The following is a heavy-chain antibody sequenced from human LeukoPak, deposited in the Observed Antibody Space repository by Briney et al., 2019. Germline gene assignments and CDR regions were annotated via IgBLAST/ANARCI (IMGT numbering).Heavy chain of an antibody. D-gene: IGHD3-10*01. CDR3: TGSFGELTFFNY. CDR2: IRSKAYGGTT. CDR1: GFTFGDYA. J-gene: IGHJ4*02. Sequence: GGSLRLSCTASGFTFGDYAMSWVRQAPGKGLEWVGFIRSKAYGGTTEYAASVKGRFTISRDDSKSIAYLQMNSLKTEDTAVYYCTGSFGELTFFNYWGQGTLVTVSS. V-gene: IGHV3-49*04.